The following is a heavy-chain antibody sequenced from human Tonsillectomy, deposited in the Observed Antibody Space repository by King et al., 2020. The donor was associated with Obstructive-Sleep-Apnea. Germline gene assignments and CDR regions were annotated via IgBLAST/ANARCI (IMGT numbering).Heavy chain of an antibody. CDR2: IRSKAYSYAT. Sequence: QLVQSGGGLVQPGGSLKLSCADSGFTFSDSPMHWVRQASGKGLGWVGRIRSKAYSYATARSSWVKGRFTIFRDDSKNPAYLQMNSLKTEDTAVYYCTKGSGYEWSFDYWGQGTLVTVSS. J-gene: IGHJ4*02. CDR1: GFTFSDSP. CDR3: TKGSGYEWSFDY. V-gene: IGHV3-73*01. D-gene: IGHD5-12*01.